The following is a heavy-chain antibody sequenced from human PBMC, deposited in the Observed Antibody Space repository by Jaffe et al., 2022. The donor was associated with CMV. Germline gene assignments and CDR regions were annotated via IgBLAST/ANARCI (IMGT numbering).Heavy chain of an antibody. D-gene: IGHD3-10*01. CDR1: GFTFGDYA. Sequence: EVQLVESGGGLVKPGRSLRLSCTASGFTFGDYAMSWFRQAPGKGLEWVGFIRSKAYGGTTEYAASVKGRFTISRDDSKSIAYLQMNSLKTEDTAVYYCTRDRVGLRITRPPGMDVWGQGTTVTVSS. J-gene: IGHJ6*02. CDR3: TRDRVGLRITRPPGMDV. CDR2: IRSKAYGGTT. V-gene: IGHV3-49*05.